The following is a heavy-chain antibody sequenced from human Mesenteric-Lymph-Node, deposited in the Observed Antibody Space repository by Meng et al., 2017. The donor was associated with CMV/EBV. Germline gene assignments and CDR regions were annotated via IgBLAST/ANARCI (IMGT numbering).Heavy chain of an antibody. D-gene: IGHD5-18*01. J-gene: IGHJ4*02. CDR1: GFSFSSFW. V-gene: IGHV3-7*01. CDR3: ARDRVGRYSYGSSIDY. CDR2: IKQDGNEK. Sequence: GGSLRLSCVVSGFSFSSFWMSWVRQAPGKGLEWVANIKQDGNEKYHVDSVRGRFTISRDNAKNSLYLQMNSLRAEDTAVYYCARDRVGRYSYGSSIDYWGQGTLVTVSS.